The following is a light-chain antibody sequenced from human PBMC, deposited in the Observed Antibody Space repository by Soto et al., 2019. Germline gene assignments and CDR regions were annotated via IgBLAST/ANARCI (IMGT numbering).Light chain of an antibody. CDR2: DDS. J-gene: IGLJ1*01. Sequence: SYDLTPPPSVSVAPGQTARITYGGNNIQSKSVHWYRQKPGQAPVLVVHDDSDRPSGIPERFSGPNSGNTATLTISRVEAGDESDYYRQVWDSSSAQYVFGTGTKVTVL. CDR1: NIQSKS. CDR3: QVWDSSSAQYV. V-gene: IGLV3-21*02.